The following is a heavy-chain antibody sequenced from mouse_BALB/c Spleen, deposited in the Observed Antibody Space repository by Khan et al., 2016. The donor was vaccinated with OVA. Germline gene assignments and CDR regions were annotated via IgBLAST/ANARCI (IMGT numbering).Heavy chain of an antibody. D-gene: IGHD1-1*01. CDR3: ARRGLRWDFDY. CDR2: INPSTGYT. J-gene: IGHJ2*01. V-gene: IGHV1-7*01. CDR1: GYTFINYW. Sequence: VQLQESGAELAKPGASVKMSCKASGYTFINYWILWVKQRPGQGLEWIGYINPSTGYTEYNQNFKYKATLTADKSSSTAYMQLSSLTSEDSAVYYCARRGLRWDFDYWGQGTTLTVSS.